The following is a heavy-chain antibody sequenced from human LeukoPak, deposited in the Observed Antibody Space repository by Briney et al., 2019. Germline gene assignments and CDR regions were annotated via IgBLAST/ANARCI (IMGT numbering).Heavy chain of an antibody. Sequence: ASETLSLTCTVSGGSISSYYWSWIRQPPGKGLEWIGYIYYSGSTNYNPSLKSRVTISVDTSKNQFSLKLSSVTAADTAVYYCARGFDFWSGYYYAFDIWGQGTMVTVSP. D-gene: IGHD3-3*01. J-gene: IGHJ3*02. V-gene: IGHV4-59*01. CDR2: IYYSGST. CDR3: ARGFDFWSGYYYAFDI. CDR1: GGSISSYY.